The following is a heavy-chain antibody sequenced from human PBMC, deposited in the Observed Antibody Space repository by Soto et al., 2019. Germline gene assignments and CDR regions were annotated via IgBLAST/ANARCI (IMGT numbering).Heavy chain of an antibody. CDR1: GFTFSSYA. J-gene: IGHJ4*02. CDR2: ISYDGSNK. V-gene: IGHV3-30-3*01. Sequence: GGSLRLSCAASGFTFSSYAMHWVRQAPGKGLEWVAVISYDGSNKYYADSVKGRFTISRDNSKNTLYLQMNSLRAEDTAVYYCARDLSGGDWDGYFDYWGQGTLVTVSS. CDR3: ARDLSGGDWDGYFDY. D-gene: IGHD2-21*02.